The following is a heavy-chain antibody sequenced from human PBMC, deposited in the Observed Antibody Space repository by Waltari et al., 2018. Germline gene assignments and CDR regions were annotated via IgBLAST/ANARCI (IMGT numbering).Heavy chain of an antibody. CDR1: GGSISSYY. CDR3: ARDRCDYGSGRVAFDI. J-gene: IGHJ3*02. CDR2: IYTSGST. V-gene: IGHV4-4*07. Sequence: QVQLQESGPGLVKPSETLSLTCTVSGGSISSYYWSWIRQPAGKGLEWIGRIYTSGSTNYNPSLKSRVTMSVDTSKNQFSLKLSSVTAADTAMYYCARDRCDYGSGRVAFDIWGQGTMVTVSS. D-gene: IGHD3-10*01.